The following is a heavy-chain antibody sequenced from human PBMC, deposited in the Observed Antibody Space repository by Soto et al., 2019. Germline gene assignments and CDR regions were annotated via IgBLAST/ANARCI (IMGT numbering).Heavy chain of an antibody. J-gene: IGHJ5*02. CDR2: IIPIFGTA. V-gene: IGHV1-69*05. Sequence: QVQLVQSGAEVKKPGSSVKVSCKASGGTFSSYAISWVRQAPGQGLEWMGGIIPIFGTANYAQKFQGRVTITTDESASTAYMELSSLRSEDTSVYYCASDVYISGPSVVRGWFDPWGQGTRVTVSS. CDR1: GGTFSSYA. CDR3: ASDVYISGPSVVRGWFDP. D-gene: IGHD6-19*01.